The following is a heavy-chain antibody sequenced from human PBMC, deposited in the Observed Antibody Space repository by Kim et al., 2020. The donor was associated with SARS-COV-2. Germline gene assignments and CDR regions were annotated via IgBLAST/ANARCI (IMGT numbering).Heavy chain of an antibody. CDR2: IWYDGSNK. CDR3: ARDSIWEWVYYGMDV. D-gene: IGHD1-26*01. CDR1: GFTFSSYG. Sequence: GGSLRLSCAASGFTFSSYGMHWVRKAPGKGLEWVAVIWYDGSNKYYADSVKGRFTISRDNSKNTLYLQMNSLRAEDTAVYYCARDSIWEWVYYGMDVWGQGTTVTVSS. J-gene: IGHJ6*02. V-gene: IGHV3-33*01.